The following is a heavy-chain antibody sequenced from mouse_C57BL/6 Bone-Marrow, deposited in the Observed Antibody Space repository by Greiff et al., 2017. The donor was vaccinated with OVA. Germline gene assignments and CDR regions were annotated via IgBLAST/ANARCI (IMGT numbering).Heavy chain of an antibody. V-gene: IGHV3-6*01. Sequence: VQLKESGPGLVKPSQSLSLTCSVTGYSITSGYYWNWIRQFPGNKLEWMGYISYDGSNNYNPSLKNRISITRDTSKNQFFLKLNSVTTKDTATYYCARDGYLAWFAYWGQGTLVTVSA. D-gene: IGHD2-3*01. CDR2: ISYDGSN. CDR3: ARDGYLAWFAY. CDR1: GYSITSGYY. J-gene: IGHJ3*01.